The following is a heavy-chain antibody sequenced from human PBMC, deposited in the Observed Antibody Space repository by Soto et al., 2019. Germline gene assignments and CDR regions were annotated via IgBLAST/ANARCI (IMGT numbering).Heavy chain of an antibody. CDR3: ARQNPGYSSPFDY. Sequence: EVQLVESGGGLVKPGGSLRLSCAASGFTFSSYSMNWVRQAPGKGLEWVSSISSSSSYIYYADSVKGRFTISRDNAKNSLYLQINSLRAEDTAVYYCARQNPGYSSPFDYWGQGTLVTVSS. J-gene: IGHJ4*02. CDR1: GFTFSSYS. CDR2: ISSSSSYI. D-gene: IGHD6-19*01. V-gene: IGHV3-21*01.